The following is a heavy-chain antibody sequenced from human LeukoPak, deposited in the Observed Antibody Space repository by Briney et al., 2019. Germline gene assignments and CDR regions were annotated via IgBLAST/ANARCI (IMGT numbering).Heavy chain of an antibody. D-gene: IGHD5-18*01. V-gene: IGHV4-59*01. CDR2: TYYSGST. Sequence: SETLSFTCTVAAGSISSYYWSWIRQPPGKRLEWIGYTYYSGSTSYNPYLKSRVTISVDTSKNQISLKLSSVTAADTAVYYCARDLGVMVRAFDIWGQGTMVTVSS. CDR3: ARDLGVMVRAFDI. J-gene: IGHJ3*02. CDR1: AGSISSYY.